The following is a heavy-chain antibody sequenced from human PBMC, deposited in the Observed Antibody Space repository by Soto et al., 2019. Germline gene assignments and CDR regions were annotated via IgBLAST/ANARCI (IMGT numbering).Heavy chain of an antibody. CDR1: GGSISRYY. CDR2: AYYSGDT. Sequence: PWETLSLTCSVSGGSISRYYWSWIRQPPGKGLEWIGYAYYSGDTGYNPSLQSRVTMAVDTSKNQVSLKLTSVTAADTAVYYCARDRSTYGGGGTGEVKENWCDPWGQGALVTV. D-gene: IGHD2-8*01. J-gene: IGHJ5*02. CDR3: ARDRSTYGGGGTGEVKENWCDP. V-gene: IGHV4-59*01.